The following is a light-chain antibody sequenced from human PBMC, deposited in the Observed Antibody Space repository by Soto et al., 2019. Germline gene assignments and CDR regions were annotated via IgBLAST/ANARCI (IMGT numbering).Light chain of an antibody. CDR2: AAS. CDR3: QKYNDAPET. J-gene: IGKJ1*01. CDR1: QGISSY. V-gene: IGKV1-27*01. Sequence: DIQMTQSPSSLSASVGDRVTITCRASQGISSYLAWYQQKPGKVPKLLMYAASTLQSGVPSRFSGSGFGTDFTLTISSLQPEDVATYYCQKYNDAPETFGPGTKVDIK.